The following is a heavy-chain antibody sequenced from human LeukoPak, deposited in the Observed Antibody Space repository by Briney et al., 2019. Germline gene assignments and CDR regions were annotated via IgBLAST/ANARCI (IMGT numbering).Heavy chain of an antibody. V-gene: IGHV3-21*01. D-gene: IGHD2-15*01. CDR1: GFTFNIYS. J-gene: IGHJ4*02. CDR2: ISSSSSI. CDR3: ARGPSCSSVSCYTTGLFDY. Sequence: GGSLRLSCTASGFTFNIYSMSWVRQAPGKGLEWVSSISSSSSIYYADSLKGQFTISRDNAKNSLYLQMNNLRAEDTAVYYCARGPSCSSVSCYTTGLFDYWGRGTLVTVSS.